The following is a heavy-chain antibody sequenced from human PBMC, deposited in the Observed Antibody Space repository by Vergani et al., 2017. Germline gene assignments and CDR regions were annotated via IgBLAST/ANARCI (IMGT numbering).Heavy chain of an antibody. D-gene: IGHD5-18*01. Sequence: QVQLQESGQGLVKPSQTLSLTGTVSGGSISSGDYYWSWIRQPPGKGLEWIGYIYYSGSTYYNPSLKSRVTISVDTSKNQFSLKLSSVTAADTAVYYCARDRGYSYGWFDPWGQGTLVTVSS. CDR1: GGSISSGDYY. CDR3: ARDRGYSYGWFDP. V-gene: IGHV4-30-4*01. CDR2: IYYSGST. J-gene: IGHJ5*02.